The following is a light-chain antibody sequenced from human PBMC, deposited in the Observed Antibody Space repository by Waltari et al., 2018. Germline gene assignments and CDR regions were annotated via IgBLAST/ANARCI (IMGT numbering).Light chain of an antibody. CDR1: SSDFGTYNL. J-gene: IGLJ2*01. V-gene: IGLV2-23*01. CDR2: EGS. Sequence: QSALTQPASVSGSPGQSITISCTGSSSDFGTYNLVSWYQQYPGKAPKVMIYEGSKRPSGVSSRFSASQSGTTASLTISVLQAEDEADYYCCSYALRSVVFGGGTKVTVL. CDR3: CSYALRSVV.